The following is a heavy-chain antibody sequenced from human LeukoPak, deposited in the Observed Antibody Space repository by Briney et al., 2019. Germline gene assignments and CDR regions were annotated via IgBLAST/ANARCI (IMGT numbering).Heavy chain of an antibody. CDR1: GFSLTTSGVG. V-gene: IGHV2-5*02. D-gene: IGHD3-22*01. CDR2: IYWDNDK. CDR3: AHTNYYESSGYYYIPRPLEKNYFDY. Sequence: ESGPTLVKPTQTLTLTCSFSGFSLTTSGVGVGWIRQPPGKALEWVALIYWDNDKRYSPSLKNRITISKDTSKNQVVLTMANMDPVDTGTYYCAHTNYYESSGYYYIPRPLEKNYFDYWGQGTLVTVSS. J-gene: IGHJ4*02.